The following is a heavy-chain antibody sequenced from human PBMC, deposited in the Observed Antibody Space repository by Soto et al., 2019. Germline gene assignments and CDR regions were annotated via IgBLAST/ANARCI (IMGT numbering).Heavy chain of an antibody. CDR1: GFTFSSYW. J-gene: IGHJ6*02. Sequence: GGSLRLSCAASGFTFSSYWMHWVRQALGKGLEWVSVIYSGGSTYYADSVKGRFTISRDNSKNTLYLQMNSLRAEDTAVYYCARAPIAGYYYYGMDVWGQGTTVTVSS. CDR3: ARAPIAGYYYYGMDV. CDR2: IYSGGST. V-gene: IGHV3-66*01.